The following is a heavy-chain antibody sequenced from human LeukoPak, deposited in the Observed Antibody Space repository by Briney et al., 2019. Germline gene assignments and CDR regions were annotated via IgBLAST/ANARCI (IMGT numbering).Heavy chain of an antibody. CDR2: ISSSSSYI. CDR3: ARDRWYYYGSGPYYYYGMDV. CDR1: GFTFSSYS. V-gene: IGHV3-21*01. Sequence: PGGSLRLSCAASGFTFSSYSMNWVRQAPGKGLEWVSSISSSSSYIYYADSVKGRFTISRDNAKNSLYLQMNSLRAEDTAVYYCARDRWYYYGSGPYYYYGMDVWGKGTTVTVSP. J-gene: IGHJ6*04. D-gene: IGHD3-10*01.